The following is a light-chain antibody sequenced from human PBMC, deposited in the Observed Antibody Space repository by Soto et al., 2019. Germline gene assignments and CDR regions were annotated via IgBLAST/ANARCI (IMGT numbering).Light chain of an antibody. J-gene: IGLJ2*01. CDR2: EVS. CDR3: TSYTRSDTVI. CDR1: SNDVGGYNY. Sequence: QSALTQPASVSGSPGQTITISCTGSSNDVGGYNYVSWYQQKSGKAPKLLIYEVSNRPSGVSSRFSGSKPGNTASLTISGLQAEDEADYYCTSYTRSDTVIFGGGTKVTVL. V-gene: IGLV2-14*01.